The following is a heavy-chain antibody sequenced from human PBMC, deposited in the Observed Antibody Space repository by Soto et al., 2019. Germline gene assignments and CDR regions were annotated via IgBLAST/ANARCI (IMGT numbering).Heavy chain of an antibody. CDR3: ARGIAAAHDAFDI. Sequence: GGSLRLSCAASGFTVSSNYMSWVRQAPGKGLEWVSVIYSGGSTYYADSVKGRFTISRDNSKNTLYLQMNSLRAEDTAVYYCARGIAAAHDAFDIWGQGTMVTVSS. CDR2: IYSGGST. J-gene: IGHJ3*02. CDR1: GFTVSSNY. D-gene: IGHD6-13*01. V-gene: IGHV3-53*01.